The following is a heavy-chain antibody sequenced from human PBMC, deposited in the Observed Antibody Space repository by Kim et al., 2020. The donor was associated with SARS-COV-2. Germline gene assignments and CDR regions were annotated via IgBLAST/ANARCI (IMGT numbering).Heavy chain of an antibody. Sequence: GGSLRLSCAASGFIYSSYGMHWVRQAPGKGLEWVAVIWYDGYNKYYADSVKGRFTISRDNSKNTLYLEMSSLRAEDTAVYYCAKDQASSSGYYYAEYYFDYWGQGTLVTGSS. CDR3: AKDQASSSGYYYAEYYFDY. V-gene: IGHV3-33*06. D-gene: IGHD3-22*01. CDR2: IWYDGYNK. J-gene: IGHJ4*02. CDR1: GFIYSSYG.